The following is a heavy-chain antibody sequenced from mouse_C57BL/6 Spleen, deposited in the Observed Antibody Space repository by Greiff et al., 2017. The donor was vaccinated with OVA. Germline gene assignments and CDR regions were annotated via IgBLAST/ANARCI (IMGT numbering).Heavy chain of an antibody. V-gene: IGHV5-12*01. CDR3: ARRGVYGNYVPYWYFDV. CDR2: ISNGGGST. Sequence: EVPLVESGGGLVQPGGSLKLSCAASGFTFSDYYLYWVRQTPEKRLEWVAYISNGGGSTYYPDTVKGRFTISRDNAKNTLYLQMSRLKSEDTAMYYCARRGVYGNYVPYWYFDVWGTGTTVTVSS. J-gene: IGHJ1*03. CDR1: GFTFSDYY. D-gene: IGHD2-1*01.